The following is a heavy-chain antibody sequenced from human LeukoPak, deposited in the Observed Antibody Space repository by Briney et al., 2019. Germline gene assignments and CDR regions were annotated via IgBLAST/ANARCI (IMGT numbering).Heavy chain of an antibody. CDR3: TTEVDRLYRSSSGFDY. CDR2: IKSKTDGGTT. J-gene: IGHJ4*02. V-gene: IGHV3-15*01. Sequence: GGSLRLSCAASGFTFSNAWMSWVRQAPGKGLEWVGRIKSKTDGGTTDYAAPVKGRFTISSDDSKNTLYLQMNSLKTEDTAVYYCTTEVDRLYRSSSGFDYWGQGTLVTVSS. CDR1: GFTFSNAW. D-gene: IGHD6-13*01.